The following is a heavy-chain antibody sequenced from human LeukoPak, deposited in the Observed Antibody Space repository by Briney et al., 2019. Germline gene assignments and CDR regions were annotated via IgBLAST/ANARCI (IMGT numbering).Heavy chain of an antibody. J-gene: IGHJ3*02. CDR1: GFTFSSYG. CDR3: AKFKAATVTYGAFDI. V-gene: IGHV3-30*18. D-gene: IGHD6-25*01. CDR2: ISYDGSNK. Sequence: GGSLRLSCAASGFTFSSYGMHWVRQAPGKGLEWVAVISYDGSNKYYADSVKGRFTISRDNSKNTLYLQMNSLRAEDTAVYYCAKFKAATVTYGAFDIWGQGTMVTVSS.